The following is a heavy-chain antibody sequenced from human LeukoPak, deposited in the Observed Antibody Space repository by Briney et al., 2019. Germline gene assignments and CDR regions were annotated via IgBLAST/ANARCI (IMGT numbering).Heavy chain of an antibody. Sequence: SETLSLTCAVYGGSFSGYYWSWIRQPPGKGLEWIGYIYYSGSTNYNPSLKSRVTISVDTSKNQFSLKLSSVTAAGTAVYYCASSITIFGVVTRGAFDIWGQGTMVTVSS. J-gene: IGHJ3*02. D-gene: IGHD3-3*01. V-gene: IGHV4-59*01. CDR1: GGSFSGYY. CDR3: ASSITIFGVVTRGAFDI. CDR2: IYYSGST.